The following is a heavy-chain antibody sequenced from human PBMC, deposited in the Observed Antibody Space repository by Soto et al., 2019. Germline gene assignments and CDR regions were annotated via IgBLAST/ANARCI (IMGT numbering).Heavy chain of an antibody. J-gene: IGHJ5*02. CDR1: GGSISSSRYY. D-gene: IGHD3-10*01. Sequence: PSATLYLPCTVSGGSISSSRYYWGWIRQPPGKGLEWIGSMYYSGSTYYNPSLKSRVTISVDTSKNQFSLKLSSVTAADTAVYYCARYYYGGDWFDPWGQGTLVTVSS. CDR2: MYYSGST. V-gene: IGHV4-39*01. CDR3: ARYYYGGDWFDP.